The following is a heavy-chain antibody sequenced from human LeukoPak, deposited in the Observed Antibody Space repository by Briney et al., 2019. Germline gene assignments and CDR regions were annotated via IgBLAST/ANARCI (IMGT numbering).Heavy chain of an antibody. CDR3: AGKYYYDSSGYFYVDW. V-gene: IGHV4-38-2*02. D-gene: IGHD3-22*01. J-gene: IGHJ4*02. CDR1: GYSISSGYY. Sequence: SETLSLTCTVSGYSISSGYYWGWIRQSPGKGLERIGSIYHRGNTYYNTYCNPSLKSRVTVSMDTTKNQFSLKLTSVTAADTAVYYCAGKYYYDSSGYFYVDWWGQGTLVTVSS. CDR2: IYHRGNT.